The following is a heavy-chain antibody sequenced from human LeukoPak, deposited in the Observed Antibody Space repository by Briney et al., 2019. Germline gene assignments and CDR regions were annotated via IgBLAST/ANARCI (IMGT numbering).Heavy chain of an antibody. Sequence: PSETLSLTCTVSGGSISSYYWSWIRQPAGKGLEWIGRIYTSGSTNYNPSLKSRVTMSVDTPKNQFSLKLSSVTAADTAVYYCAREGDYSNYSNWFDPWGQGTLVTVSS. D-gene: IGHD4-11*01. J-gene: IGHJ5*01. CDR2: IYTSGST. V-gene: IGHV4-4*07. CDR3: AREGDYSNYSNWFDP. CDR1: GGSISSYY.